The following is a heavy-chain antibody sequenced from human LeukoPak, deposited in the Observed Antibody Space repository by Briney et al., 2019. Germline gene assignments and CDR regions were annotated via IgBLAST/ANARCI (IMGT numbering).Heavy chain of an antibody. D-gene: IGHD5-12*01. J-gene: IGHJ6*02. V-gene: IGHV3-66*01. Sequence: PGGSLRLSCAASGFTVSSNYMSWVRQAPGKGLEWVSVIYSGGSTYYADSVKGRFTISRDNSKNTLYLQMNSLRAEDTAVYYCARVATSYNYYGMDVWGQRTTVTVSS. CDR3: ARVATSYNYYGMDV. CDR1: GFTVSSNY. CDR2: IYSGGST.